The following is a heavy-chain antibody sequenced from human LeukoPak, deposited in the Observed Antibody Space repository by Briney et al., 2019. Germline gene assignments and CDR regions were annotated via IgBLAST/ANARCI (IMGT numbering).Heavy chain of an antibody. D-gene: IGHD2-15*01. CDR2: IWYDGSNK. V-gene: IGHV3-33*01. Sequence: GGSLRLSCAASGFTFSSYGMHWVRQAPGKGLGWVAVIWYDGSNKYYADSVKGRFTISRDNSKNTLYLQMNSLRAEDTAVYYCATLYGSYPGWFDPWGQGTLVTVSS. J-gene: IGHJ5*02. CDR1: GFTFSSYG. CDR3: ATLYGSYPGWFDP.